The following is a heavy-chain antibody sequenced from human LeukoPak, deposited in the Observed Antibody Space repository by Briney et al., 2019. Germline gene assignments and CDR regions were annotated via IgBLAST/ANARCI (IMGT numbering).Heavy chain of an antibody. CDR1: GGSISSYY. J-gene: IGHJ4*02. D-gene: IGHD1-26*01. CDR3: ARAGGEWELPPFDY. CDR2: IYYSGST. Sequence: SETLSLTCTVSGGSISSYYWSWIRQPPGKGLEWIGYIYYSGSTNYNPSLKSRVTISVDRSKNQFSLKLSSVTAADTAVYYCARAGGEWELPPFDYWGQGTLVTVSS. V-gene: IGHV4-59*12.